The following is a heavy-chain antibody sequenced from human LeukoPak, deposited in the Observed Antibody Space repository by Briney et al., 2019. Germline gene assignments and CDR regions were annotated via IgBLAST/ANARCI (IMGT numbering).Heavy chain of an antibody. CDR1: GFPFNDYV. V-gene: IGHV3-30*03. CDR3: ARDPVLGAPDYLDY. J-gene: IGHJ4*02. D-gene: IGHD1-26*01. Sequence: GGSLRHSCTVSGFPFNDYVIHWVRQAPGKGLEWVAVTSADERIKIYNDSVRGRFTISRDNSKNTQYLQMNSLRVEDTAVYYCARDPVLGAPDYLDYWGRGTLVSVSS. CDR2: TSADERIK.